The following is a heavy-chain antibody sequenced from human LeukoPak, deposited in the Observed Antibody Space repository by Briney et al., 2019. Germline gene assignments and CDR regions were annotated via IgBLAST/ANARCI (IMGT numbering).Heavy chain of an antibody. V-gene: IGHV4-4*07. CDR2: IYTSGST. J-gene: IGHJ3*02. CDR3: ARDSLDSSGWYNDAFDI. CDR1: GGSISSYY. D-gene: IGHD6-19*01. Sequence: SETLSLTCTVSGGSISSYYWSWIRQPAGKGLEWIGRIYTSGSTNYNPSLKSRVTISVDTSKNQFSLKLSSVTAADTAVYYCARDSLDSSGWYNDAFDIWGQGTMVTVSS.